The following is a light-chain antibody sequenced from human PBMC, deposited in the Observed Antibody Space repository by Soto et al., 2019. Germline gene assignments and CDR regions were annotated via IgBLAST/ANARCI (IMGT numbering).Light chain of an antibody. V-gene: IGKV3-11*01. Sequence: SAAALSLYQGERATLSCRASQSVSSYLAWYQQKPCQAPRLLIYGASTRATGIPARFSGSGSGTDFTLTISNLEPEDFAVYYGQQRSNWPTFTFCQLTRLEIK. J-gene: IGKJ5*01. CDR1: QSVSSY. CDR2: GAS. CDR3: QQRSNWPTFT.